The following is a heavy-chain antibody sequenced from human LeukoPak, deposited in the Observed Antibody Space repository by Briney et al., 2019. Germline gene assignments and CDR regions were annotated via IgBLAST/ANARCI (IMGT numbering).Heavy chain of an antibody. V-gene: IGHV1-69*13. CDR3: TRVPRVGYCSSTSCFGMDV. CDR2: IIPIFGTA. Sequence: SVKVSCKASGGTFCSYAISWVRQAPGQGLEWMGRIIPIFGTANYAQKFQGRVTITADESTSTAYMELSSLRSEDTAVYYCTRVPRVGYCSSTSCFGMDVWGKGTTVTVSS. D-gene: IGHD2-2*01. CDR1: GGTFCSYA. J-gene: IGHJ6*04.